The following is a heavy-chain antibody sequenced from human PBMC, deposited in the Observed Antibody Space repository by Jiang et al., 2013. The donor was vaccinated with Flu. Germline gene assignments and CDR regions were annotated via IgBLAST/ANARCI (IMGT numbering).Heavy chain of an antibody. D-gene: IGHD1-7*01. Sequence: LVESGAEVKKPGESLKISCKASGYNFPSYWIAWVRQMPGKGLEWMGIINPADSDSRYSPSFQGQVTISADKSINTAYLQWSSLKTSDTAMYYCARAWNSDYWGQGTLV. J-gene: IGHJ4*02. CDR1: GYNFPSYW. CDR2: INPADSDS. CDR3: ARAWNSDY. V-gene: IGHV5-51*03.